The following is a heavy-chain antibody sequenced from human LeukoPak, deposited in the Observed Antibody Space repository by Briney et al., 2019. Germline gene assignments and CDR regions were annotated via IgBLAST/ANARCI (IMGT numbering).Heavy chain of an antibody. CDR1: GYTFTSYD. CDR3: ATGYSSGWYGDY. D-gene: IGHD6-19*01. Sequence: ASVKVSCKASGYTFTSYDINWVRQATGQGLEWMGWMNPNSGNTGYAQKFQGRVTMTTDTSTSTAYMELRSLRSDDTAVYYCATGYSSGWYGDYWGQGTLVTVSS. CDR2: MNPNSGNT. V-gene: IGHV1-8*01. J-gene: IGHJ4*02.